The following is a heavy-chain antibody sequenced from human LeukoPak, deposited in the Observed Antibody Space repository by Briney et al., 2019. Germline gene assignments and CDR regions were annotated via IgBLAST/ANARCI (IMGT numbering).Heavy chain of an antibody. CDR1: GFTFSSYG. CDR2: IWYDGSNE. J-gene: IGHJ4*02. CDR3: AKDLARYDFWSGYDY. V-gene: IGHV3-33*06. D-gene: IGHD3-3*01. Sequence: PGRSLRLSCAASGFTFSSYGMHWVRQAPGKGLEWVAVIWYDGSNEYYADSVKGRFTISRDNSKNTLYLQMNSLRAEDTAVYYCAKDLARYDFWSGYDYWGQGTLVTVSS.